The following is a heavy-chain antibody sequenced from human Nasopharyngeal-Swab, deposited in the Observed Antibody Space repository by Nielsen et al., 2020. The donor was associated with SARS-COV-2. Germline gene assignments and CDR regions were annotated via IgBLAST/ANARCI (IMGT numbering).Heavy chain of an antibody. CDR2: ISSSGSTI. D-gene: IGHD3-9*01. V-gene: IGHV3-11*04. CDR3: ARYGGIQILTGYFDY. J-gene: IGHJ4*02. Sequence: GESLKISCAASGFTFSDYYMSWIRQAPGEGPEWVSYISSSGSTIYYADSVKGRFTISRDNAKNSLYLQMNSLRAEDTAVYYCARYGGIQILTGYFDYWGPGTLVTVSS. CDR1: GFTFSDYY.